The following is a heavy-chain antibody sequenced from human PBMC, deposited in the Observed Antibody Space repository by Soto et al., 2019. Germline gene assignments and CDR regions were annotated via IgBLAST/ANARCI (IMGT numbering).Heavy chain of an antibody. J-gene: IGHJ6*02. CDR2: INGDGGST. CDR3: AREGGNYFYGMDV. V-gene: IGHV3-74*01. CDR1: GFTFSNYW. Sequence: GGSLRLSCAASGFTFSNYWMHWVRQAPGKGLVWVSRINGDGGSTAYADSVKGRFTISRDNAKNTLYLQMNNLRAEDTAVYYCAREGGNYFYGMDVWGQGTTVTVSS.